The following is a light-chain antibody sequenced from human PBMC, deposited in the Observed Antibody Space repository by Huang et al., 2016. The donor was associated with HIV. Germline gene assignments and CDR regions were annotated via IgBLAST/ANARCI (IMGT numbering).Light chain of an antibody. CDR3: LQYDRSPLT. V-gene: IGKV3-20*01. CDR1: QSLRDTY. CDR2: GAS. Sequence: EIVLTQSPGTLSLSPGETATFSYRASQSLRDTYIAWYQQRPGQDPRLLIYGASSRATGIPDRFSGSGSGTDFTLTINRLEPQDFAVYFCLQYDRSPLTFGGGTKVEL. J-gene: IGKJ4*01.